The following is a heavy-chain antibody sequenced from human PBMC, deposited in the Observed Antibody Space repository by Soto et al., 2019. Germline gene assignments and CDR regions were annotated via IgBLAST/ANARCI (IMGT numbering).Heavy chain of an antibody. J-gene: IGHJ6*02. V-gene: IGHV1-69*13. Sequence: SVKVSCKASGGTFSSYAISWVRQAPGQGLECMGGIIPIFATANYAQNFQGRVTMTADASTSTAYMELSSLRSEDTAVYYCARDSSESRCFDGQRGWRYYCGMDVWGQGTTVTVSS. CDR1: GGTFSSYA. D-gene: IGHD3-9*01. CDR3: ARDSSESRCFDGQRGWRYYCGMDV. CDR2: IIPIFATA.